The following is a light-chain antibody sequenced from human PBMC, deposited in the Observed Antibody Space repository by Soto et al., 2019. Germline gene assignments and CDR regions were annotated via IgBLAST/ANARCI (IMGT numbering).Light chain of an antibody. CDR2: AAS. Sequence: DIQMTQSPSSLSASVGDRVTITCRASQNLDNYLNWYQQKPGKAPNLLIYAASRLQSGVPSRFARSGSGTHFTLTITSLQPEDVGTYFCQQSVSTPIYSFGQGTKVEMK. CDR3: QQSVSTPIYS. V-gene: IGKV1-39*01. CDR1: QNLDNY. J-gene: IGKJ2*03.